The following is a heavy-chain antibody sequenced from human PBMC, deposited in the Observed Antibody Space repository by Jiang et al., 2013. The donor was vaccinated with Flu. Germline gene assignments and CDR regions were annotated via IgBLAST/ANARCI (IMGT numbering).Heavy chain of an antibody. D-gene: IGHD3-22*01. CDR2: IYHGGYT. CDR3: ARGSGSNLEGDY. V-gene: IGHV4-38-2*02. Sequence: SLTCTVSAYSISSGYYWGWIRQPPGKGLEWIGSIYHGGYTYYNPSLKSRVTISVDTSKNQFSLKLSSVTAADTAVYYCARGSGSNLEGDYWGQGTLVTVSS. J-gene: IGHJ4*02. CDR1: AYSISSGYY.